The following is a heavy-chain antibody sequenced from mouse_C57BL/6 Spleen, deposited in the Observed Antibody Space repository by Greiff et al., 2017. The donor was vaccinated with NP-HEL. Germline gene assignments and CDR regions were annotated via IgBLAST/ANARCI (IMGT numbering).Heavy chain of an antibody. V-gene: IGHV5-17*01. CDR1: GFTFSDYG. Sequence: EVQRVESGGGLVKSGGSLKLSCAASGFTFSDYGMHWVRQAPEKGLEWVAYISSGSSTIYYADTVKGRFTISRDNDKNTLFLQMTSLRSEDTAMYYCSTQLLYYSAMVYWGKGTSVTVAS. J-gene: IGHJ4*01. CDR3: STQLLYYSAMVY. CDR2: ISSGSSTI. D-gene: IGHD2-1*01.